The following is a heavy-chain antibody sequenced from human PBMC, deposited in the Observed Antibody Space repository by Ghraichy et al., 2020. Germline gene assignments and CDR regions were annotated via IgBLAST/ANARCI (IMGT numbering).Heavy chain of an antibody. CDR3: ARVRDGYNYSYFDY. CDR2: INPSDGST. V-gene: IGHV1-46*01. D-gene: IGHD5-24*01. J-gene: IGHJ4*02. Sequence: ASVKVSCKASGYTFTNYYVHWVRQAPGQGLEWMGMINPSDGSTNYAQKFQGRITITKDRSTSTVYMEMSSLRSEDTAFYYCARVRDGYNYSYFDYWGQGTLVTVSS. CDR1: GYTFTNYY.